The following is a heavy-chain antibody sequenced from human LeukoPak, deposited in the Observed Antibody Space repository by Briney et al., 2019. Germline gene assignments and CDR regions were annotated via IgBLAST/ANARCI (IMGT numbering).Heavy chain of an antibody. Sequence: SETLSLTCTVSGGSISSYYWSWIRQAPGKGLEWIGYIYYSGSTNYHPSLKSRVTISVDTSKNQFSLKLSSVTAADTAVYYCARGSDFHHRHRGRFDYWGQGTLVTVSS. CDR1: GGSISSYY. CDR2: IYYSGST. J-gene: IGHJ4*02. V-gene: IGHV4-59*12. CDR3: ARGSDFHHRHRGRFDY. D-gene: IGHD3-3*01.